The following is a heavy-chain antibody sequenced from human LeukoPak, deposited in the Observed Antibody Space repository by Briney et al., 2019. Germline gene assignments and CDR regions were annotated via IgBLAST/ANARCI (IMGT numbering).Heavy chain of an antibody. CDR3: ARGGNHPFSFDY. CDR2: ISSYNGNT. Sequence: ASVEVSCKASGYTFTTYGISWVRQAPGQGLEWMGWISSYNGNTNYAQKLQGRVTMTTDTSTSTAYMELRSLISDDTAVYYCARGGNHPFSFDYWGQGTLVTVSS. CDR1: GYTFTTYG. D-gene: IGHD1-14*01. V-gene: IGHV1-18*01. J-gene: IGHJ4*02.